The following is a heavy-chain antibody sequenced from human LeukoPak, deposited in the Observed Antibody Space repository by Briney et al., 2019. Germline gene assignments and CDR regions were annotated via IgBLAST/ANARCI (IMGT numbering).Heavy chain of an antibody. CDR1: GYSISSGYY. D-gene: IGHD4-17*01. CDR3: ARETSVSTIDYYYYYMDV. V-gene: IGHV4-38-2*02. J-gene: IGHJ6*03. CDR2: IYHSGST. Sequence: PSETLSLTCTVSGYSISSGYYWGWIRQPPGKGLEWIGSIYHSGSTHYNPSLKSRVTISVDTSKNQFSLKLSSVTAADTAVYYCARETSVSTIDYYYYYMDVWGKGTTVTISS.